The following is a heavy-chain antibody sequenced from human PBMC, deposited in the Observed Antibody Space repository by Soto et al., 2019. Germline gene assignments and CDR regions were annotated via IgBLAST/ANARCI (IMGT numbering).Heavy chain of an antibody. D-gene: IGHD1-1*01. CDR3: ARGRYVDY. V-gene: IGHV1-18*01. CDR1: GYDFTTYS. J-gene: IGHJ4*02. CDR2: ISAHNGNT. Sequence: QVHLVQSGAEVKKPGASVKVSCKGSGYDFTTYSITWVRQAPGQGLEWMAWISAHNGNTDYAQKLQGRVTVTRDTSTSTAYMELRSLRSDDTAVYYCARGRYVDYWGQGALVTVSS.